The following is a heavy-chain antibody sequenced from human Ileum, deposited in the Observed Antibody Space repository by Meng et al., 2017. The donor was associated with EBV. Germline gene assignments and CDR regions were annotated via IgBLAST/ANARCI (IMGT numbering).Heavy chain of an antibody. CDR3: ARDSNGDYGWVDP. V-gene: IGHV4-30-4*01. Sequence: QVHLQESGPGLVTPSQTLSLTCTVSGDTLFNGGHYWTWLRQPPGKGLEWIGYIFYTGSTYYNPSLKGRVTISLDLSKNQFSLNLTSVTAADTAVYYCARDSNGDYGWVDPWGQGTLVTVSS. CDR1: GDTLFNGGHY. D-gene: IGHD4-17*01. CDR2: IFYTGST. J-gene: IGHJ5*02.